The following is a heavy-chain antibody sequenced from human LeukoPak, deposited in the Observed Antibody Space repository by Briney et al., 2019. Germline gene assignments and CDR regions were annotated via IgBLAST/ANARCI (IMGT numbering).Heavy chain of an antibody. CDR2: ISSSSTTI. D-gene: IGHD3-22*01. CDR1: GFTFSTYN. J-gene: IGHJ4*02. Sequence: GGSLRLSCAASGFTFSTYNMNWVRQAPGKGLEWVSYISSSSTTIYYADSVKGRFTISRDNAKNSLYLQMNSLRVEGTAVYYCARDDSSGYFFDSWGQGTLVTVSS. V-gene: IGHV3-48*04. CDR3: ARDDSSGYFFDS.